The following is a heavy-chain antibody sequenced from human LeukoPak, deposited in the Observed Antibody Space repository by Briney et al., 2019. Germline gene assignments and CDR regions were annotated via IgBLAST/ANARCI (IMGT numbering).Heavy chain of an antibody. CDR2: ISSSGTTT. V-gene: IGHV3-48*03. CDR1: GFTFSSYE. D-gene: IGHD2-21*01. J-gene: IGHJ3*02. Sequence: GGSLRLSCAASGFTFSSYEMNWVRQAPGKGLEWLSYISSSGTTTYYADSVKGRFTISRDNAMSSLNLQMNSLRGEDTATYYCARNSAEAFDIWGQGTMVTVSS. CDR3: ARNSAEAFDI.